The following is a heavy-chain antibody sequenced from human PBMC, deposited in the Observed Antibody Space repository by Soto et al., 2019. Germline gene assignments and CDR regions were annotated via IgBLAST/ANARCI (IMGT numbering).Heavy chain of an antibody. V-gene: IGHV2-5*02. Sequence: QITLKESGPTLVKPTQTLTLTCTFSGFSLSAGGVGVCWIRQPPGKALEWLALIYWDGDKHYSPSLKTMLTITKDTSTNRVVLTMTNMDPVDTATYFCAHLGNWNYEIDYWGQGTLVTVSS. CDR1: GFSLSAGGVG. J-gene: IGHJ4*02. D-gene: IGHD1-7*01. CDR2: IYWDGDK. CDR3: AHLGNWNYEIDY.